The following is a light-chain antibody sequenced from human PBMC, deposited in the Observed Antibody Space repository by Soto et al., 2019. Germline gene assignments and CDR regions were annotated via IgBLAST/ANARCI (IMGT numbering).Light chain of an antibody. CDR2: KAS. Sequence: DIQMTQSPSTLSASVGDRVTITCRASQSISSWLAWYQQKPGKAPKLLIYKASSVESGVPSRFSGSGSGTEVTLTVSSLQPDDFATYYCQQYNSYSYTCGQGTKLESK. CDR1: QSISSW. CDR3: QQYNSYSYT. J-gene: IGKJ2*01. V-gene: IGKV1-5*03.